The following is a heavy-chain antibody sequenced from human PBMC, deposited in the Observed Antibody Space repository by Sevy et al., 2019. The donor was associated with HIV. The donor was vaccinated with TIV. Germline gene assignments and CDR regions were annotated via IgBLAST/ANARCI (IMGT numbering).Heavy chain of an antibody. Sequence: ETLSLTSAVYGGSFSGYYWNWIRQPPGKGLEWIGDINHSGSTHYNPSLKSRITISVDTSKNQFSLRLNSVTAADTAVYYCARAPPVVVVPGAPSWFDPWGQGTLVTVSS. CDR1: GGSFSGYY. J-gene: IGHJ5*02. CDR2: INHSGST. V-gene: IGHV4-34*01. D-gene: IGHD2-2*01. CDR3: ARAPPVVVVPGAPSWFDP.